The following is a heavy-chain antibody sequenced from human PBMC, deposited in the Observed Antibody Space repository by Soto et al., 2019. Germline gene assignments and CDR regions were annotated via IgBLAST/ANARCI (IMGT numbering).Heavy chain of an antibody. J-gene: IGHJ4*02. CDR2: IKQAGSEK. CDR3: AREKRANGYFDY. V-gene: IGHV3-7*01. Sequence: EVQLVESGGGLVQTGGSLRLSCAASGFTFSAYWMRWVRQAPGKGLEWVANIKQAGSEKYYVDSVNGRFIISRDDAKNSLFLQVNRLRVEDTAVYYCAREKRANGYFDYWGQGTLVTVSS. D-gene: IGHD6-25*01. CDR1: GFTFSAYW.